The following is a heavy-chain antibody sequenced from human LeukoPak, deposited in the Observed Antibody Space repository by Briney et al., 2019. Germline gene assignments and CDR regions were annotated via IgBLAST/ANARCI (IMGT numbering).Heavy chain of an antibody. V-gene: IGHV3-30*01. Sequence: GGSLRLSCAASGFSFSDYAMHWVRQAPGKGLEWVSLISSAGSYQYYADSVKGRFTISRDNSKNTLHLQLDSLRAEDTAVYYCARDSTYYYESGSSGPHYFDKWGQGTLVTVSS. CDR1: GFSFSDYA. J-gene: IGHJ4*02. CDR3: ARDSTYYYESGSSGPHYFDK. D-gene: IGHD3-10*01. CDR2: ISSAGSYQ.